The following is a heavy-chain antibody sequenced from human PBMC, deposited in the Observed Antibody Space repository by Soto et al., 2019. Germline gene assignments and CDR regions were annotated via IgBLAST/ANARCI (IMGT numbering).Heavy chain of an antibody. V-gene: IGHV4-30-4*01. CDR2: IYYSGST. CDR1: GGSISSGDYY. CDR3: ARVSIMVRGVGNWFDP. D-gene: IGHD3-10*01. J-gene: IGHJ5*02. Sequence: PSETLSLTCTVSGGSISSGDYYWSWIRQPPGKGLEWIGYIYYSGSTYYNPSLKSRVTISVDTSKNQFSLKLSSVTAADTAVYYCARVSIMVRGVGNWFDPWGQGTLVTVPQ.